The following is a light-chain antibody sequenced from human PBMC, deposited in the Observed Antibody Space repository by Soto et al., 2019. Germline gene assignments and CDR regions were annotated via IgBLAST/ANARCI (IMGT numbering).Light chain of an antibody. Sequence: DIQMTQSPSSLYASVGDRVTMTCRASQSISWYLNWYQQKPGKAPKLLIYAASSLHSGVPSRFSGSGSGTDFTLTISSLQPEDFATYFCQQSYSIPLTFGGGSKVEIK. V-gene: IGKV1-39*01. CDR3: QQSYSIPLT. J-gene: IGKJ4*01. CDR1: QSISWY. CDR2: AAS.